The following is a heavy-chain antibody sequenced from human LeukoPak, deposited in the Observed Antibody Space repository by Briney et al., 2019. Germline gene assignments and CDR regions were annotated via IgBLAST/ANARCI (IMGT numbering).Heavy chain of an antibody. CDR1: GGSISSYY. Sequence: SETLSLTCTVSGGSISSYYWSWIWQPPGKGLEWIGYIYYSGSTNYNPSLKSRVTMSVDTSKNQFFLKLSSVTAADTAVYYCASGYYRRPDYWGQGTLVTVSS. V-gene: IGHV4-59*08. D-gene: IGHD3-22*01. J-gene: IGHJ4*02. CDR2: IYYSGST. CDR3: ASGYYRRPDY.